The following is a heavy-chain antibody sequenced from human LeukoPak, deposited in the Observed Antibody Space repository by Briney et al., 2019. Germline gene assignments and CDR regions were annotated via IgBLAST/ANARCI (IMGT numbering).Heavy chain of an antibody. CDR3: AREPRPYCSSTSCYRAWFGELSTGYFDY. CDR1: GGSISSGDYY. D-gene: IGHD2-2*01. J-gene: IGHJ4*02. Sequence: SQTLSLTCTVSGGSISSGDYYWRWIRQPPGKGLERIGYIYYSGSTYYNPSFKSRVTISVDTSKNQFSLKLSSVTAADTAVYYCAREPRPYCSSTSCYRAWFGELSTGYFDYWGQGTLVTVSS. V-gene: IGHV4-30-4*01. CDR2: IYYSGST.